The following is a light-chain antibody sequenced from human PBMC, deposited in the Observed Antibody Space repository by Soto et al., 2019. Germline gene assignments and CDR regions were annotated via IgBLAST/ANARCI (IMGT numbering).Light chain of an antibody. CDR1: QSVLYSSNNKNY. J-gene: IGKJ3*01. CDR3: QQYYTTPPT. Sequence: DIVMTQSPDSLAVSLGERATINCKSSQSVLYSSNNKNYLAWYQQKPGQPPKLLIYWASTRESGVPDRFSGSRSGTDFTLTISSLQAEDVAVYYCQQYYTTPPTFGPGTKVDFK. CDR2: WAS. V-gene: IGKV4-1*01.